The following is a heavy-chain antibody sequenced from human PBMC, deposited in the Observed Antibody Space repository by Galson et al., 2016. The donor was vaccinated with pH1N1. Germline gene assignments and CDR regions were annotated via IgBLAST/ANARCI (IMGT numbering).Heavy chain of an antibody. J-gene: IGHJ6*02. CDR1: GGSISSTNW. Sequence: SETLSLTCAVSGGSISSTNWWSWVRQAPGKGLEWIGEIYYSGRTNYNPSLNSRVTISADMSMNQFSLNLPSVTAADTAVYYCARNTEKFYYALDVWGQGATVTVSS. CDR2: IYYSGRT. CDR3: ARNTEKFYYALDV. V-gene: IGHV4-4*02.